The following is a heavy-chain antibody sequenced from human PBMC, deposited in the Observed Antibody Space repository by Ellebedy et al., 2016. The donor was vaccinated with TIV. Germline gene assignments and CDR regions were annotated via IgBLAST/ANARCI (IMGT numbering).Heavy chain of an antibody. CDR3: ARDYTDWSRDY. CDR1: GFSFSNYW. CDR2: IKQDGIET. Sequence: GESLKISCAASGFSFSNYWMSWVRQAPGKGLEGVANIKQDGIETYYVDSVKGRFTISRDNAKNSRYLQMNSLRADDTAVYYCARDYTDWSRDYWGQGTLVPVSS. J-gene: IGHJ4*02. D-gene: IGHD3-9*01. V-gene: IGHV3-7*01.